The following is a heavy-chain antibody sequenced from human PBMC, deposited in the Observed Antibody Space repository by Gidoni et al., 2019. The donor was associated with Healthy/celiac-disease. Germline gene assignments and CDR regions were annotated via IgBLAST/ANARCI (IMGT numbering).Heavy chain of an antibody. CDR3: ARDRIAAAGVDY. CDR2: INHSGST. CDR1: GGSFSGYY. D-gene: IGHD6-13*01. V-gene: IGHV4-34*01. J-gene: IGHJ4*02. Sequence: QVQLQQWGAGLLKPSETLSLTCAVYGGSFSGYYWSWIRQPPGKGLEWIGEINHSGSTNYNPSLKSRVTISVDTSKNQFSLKLSSVTAADTAVYYCARDRIAAAGVDYWGQGTLVTVSS.